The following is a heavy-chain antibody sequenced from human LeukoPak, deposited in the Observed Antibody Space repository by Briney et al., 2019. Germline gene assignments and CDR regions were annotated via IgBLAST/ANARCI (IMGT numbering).Heavy chain of an antibody. CDR2: INPDSGGT. Sequence: GASVKVSYKASGYTFTGYYIHGVRQAPGQGLEWMGWINPDSGGTNYAQKFQGRVTMTRDTSISTAYMELSRLTSDDTAVYYCARVEELSHCSSTSCYDWLDPWGQGTLVTVSS. D-gene: IGHD2-2*01. V-gene: IGHV1-2*02. CDR1: GYTFTGYY. CDR3: ARVEELSHCSSTSCYDWLDP. J-gene: IGHJ5*02.